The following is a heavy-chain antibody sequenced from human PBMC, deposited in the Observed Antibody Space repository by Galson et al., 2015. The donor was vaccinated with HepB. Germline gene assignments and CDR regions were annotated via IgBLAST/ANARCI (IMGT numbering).Heavy chain of an antibody. CDR1: GITFTNFW. J-gene: IGHJ4*02. Sequence: SLRLSCAASGITFTNFWLTWVRQAPGKGLEWVASIKKDGTKRNYVDSVKGRFTISRDNAKQSLYLQMDGLRAEDTAIYYCYVGHYFNTWGQGTLVTVSS. CDR3: YVGHYFNT. D-gene: IGHD3-16*01. V-gene: IGHV3-7*01. CDR2: IKKDGTKR.